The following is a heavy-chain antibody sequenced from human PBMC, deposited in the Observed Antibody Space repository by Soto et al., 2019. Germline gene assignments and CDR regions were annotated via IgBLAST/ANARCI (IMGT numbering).Heavy chain of an antibody. CDR1: GFTFSSYS. J-gene: IGHJ5*02. CDR2: ISSSSNYI. D-gene: IGHD6-19*01. V-gene: IGHV3-21*01. CDR3: AGYSSGWPLGS. Sequence: EVQLVESGGGLVKPGGSLRLSCAASGFTFSSYSMNWVRQAPGQGLEWVSSISSSSNYIYYADSVKGRFTISRDNAKNSLYLQINSLRAEDTAVYYCAGYSSGWPLGSWGQGTLVTVSS.